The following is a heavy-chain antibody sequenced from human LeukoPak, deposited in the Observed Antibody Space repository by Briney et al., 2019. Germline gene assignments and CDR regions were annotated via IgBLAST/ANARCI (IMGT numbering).Heavy chain of an antibody. D-gene: IGHD6-25*01. CDR2: IYSGGGA. J-gene: IGHJ4*02. V-gene: IGHV3-66*02. CDR3: ARGSSLAAAARGFDY. CDR1: GFTVSTNY. Sequence: GGSLRLCCAASGFTVSTNYMGWVRQAAGKGLDWVSVIYSGGGAYYADSVKDRFTIFRDTSKNTLYLQMNSLRPEDTAVYYCARGSSLAAAARGFDYWGQGTLVTVSS.